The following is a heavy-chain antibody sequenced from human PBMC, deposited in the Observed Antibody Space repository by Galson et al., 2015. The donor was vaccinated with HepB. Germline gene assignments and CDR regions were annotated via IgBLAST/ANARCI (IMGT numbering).Heavy chain of an antibody. CDR1: GYTFRSYA. CDR2: ISFEGSDQ. CDR3: ARGMGTSPPDALDI. J-gene: IGHJ3*02. D-gene: IGHD7-27*01. V-gene: IGHV3-30-3*01. Sequence: SLRLSCAASGYTFRSYAMYWVRQAPGKGLEWVAFISFEGSDQNYADSVKGRFSISRDNLKNTLFLQMSSLRGEDTAVYYCARGMGTSPPDALDIWGQGTMVTVSS.